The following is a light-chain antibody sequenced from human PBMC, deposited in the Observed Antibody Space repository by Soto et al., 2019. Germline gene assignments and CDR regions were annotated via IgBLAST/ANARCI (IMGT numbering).Light chain of an antibody. Sequence: DIQMTQSPSTLSAFVGDRVTITCRASQGISSYLAWYQQKPGKAPKLLIYKASTLKSGVPSRFSGSGSGTEFTLTISSLQPDDFATYYCQQYDSYSWTFGQGTKVDIK. CDR2: KAS. CDR1: QGISSY. V-gene: IGKV1-5*03. J-gene: IGKJ1*01. CDR3: QQYDSYSWT.